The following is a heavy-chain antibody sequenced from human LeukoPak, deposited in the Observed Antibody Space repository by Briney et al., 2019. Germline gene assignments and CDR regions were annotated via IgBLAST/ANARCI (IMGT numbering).Heavy chain of an antibody. D-gene: IGHD3-22*01. J-gene: IGHJ4*02. CDR1: GFSFSRYS. CDR3: AKTYYYDSVGYSPFDY. Sequence: GGSLRLSCVASGFSFSRYSMNWVRQAPGKGLERVSSISISSGSIYYADSVKGRFTISRDNAKNSLYLQMNSLRVEDTAIYYCAKTYYYDSVGYSPFDYWGQGSRVIVSS. CDR2: ISISSGSI. V-gene: IGHV3-21*01.